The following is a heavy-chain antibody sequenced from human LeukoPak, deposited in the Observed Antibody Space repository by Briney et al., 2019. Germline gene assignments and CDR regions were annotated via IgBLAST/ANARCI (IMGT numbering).Heavy chain of an antibody. D-gene: IGHD2-21*02. V-gene: IGHV3-53*01. Sequence: QSGGSLRLSCAASGFTVSSNYMSWVRQAPGKGLEWVSVIYSGGSTYYADSVKGRFTISRDNSKNTLYLQMNSLRAEDTAVYYCARVYVVVVTVDAFDIWGQGTMVTVSS. CDR1: GFTVSSNY. J-gene: IGHJ3*02. CDR3: ARVYVVVVTVDAFDI. CDR2: IYSGGST.